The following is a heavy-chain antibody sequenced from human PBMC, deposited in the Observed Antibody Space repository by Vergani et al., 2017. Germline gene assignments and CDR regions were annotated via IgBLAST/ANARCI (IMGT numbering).Heavy chain of an antibody. D-gene: IGHD3-10*01. CDR1: GGSISSGDYY. V-gene: IGHV4-30-4*08. Sequence: QVQLQESGPGLVKPSQTLSLTCTVSGGSISSGDYYWSWIRQPPGKGLEWIGYIYYSGSNYYNPSLKSRVTISVDTSKNQFSLKLSSVTAADTAVYYWARAVVQDYGSGSYDTQEYFQHWGQGTLVTVSS. CDR3: ARAVVQDYGSGSYDTQEYFQH. J-gene: IGHJ1*01. CDR2: IYYSGSN.